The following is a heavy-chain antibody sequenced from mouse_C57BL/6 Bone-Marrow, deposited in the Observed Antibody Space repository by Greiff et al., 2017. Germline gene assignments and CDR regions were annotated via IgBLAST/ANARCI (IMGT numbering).Heavy chain of an antibody. Sequence: QVQLQQPGAELVKPGASVKMSCKASGYTFTSYWITGVKQRPGQGLEWIGDIYPGSGSTNYNEKFKSKATLTVDTPSSTAYMQLSSLTSEDSAVYYCARSDYFDYWGQGTTLTVSS. J-gene: IGHJ2*01. V-gene: IGHV1-55*01. CDR2: IYPGSGST. CDR1: GYTFTSYW. CDR3: ARSDYFDY.